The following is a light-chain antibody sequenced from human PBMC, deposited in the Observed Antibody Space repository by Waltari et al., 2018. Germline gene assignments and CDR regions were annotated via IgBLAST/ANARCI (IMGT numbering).Light chain of an antibody. CDR3: CSYAGSSTFHVL. J-gene: IGLJ2*01. V-gene: IGLV2-23*02. CDR2: DVI. CDR1: NSDVGRYNL. Sequence: QSVLTQPASMSGSPGQSITISCTGTNSDVGRYNLVSCYQQHPGKAPRLIIYDVIKRPSGVSDRFSGSKSGNTASLTVSGLQPEDEAEYFCCSYAGSSTFHVLFGGGTKLTVL.